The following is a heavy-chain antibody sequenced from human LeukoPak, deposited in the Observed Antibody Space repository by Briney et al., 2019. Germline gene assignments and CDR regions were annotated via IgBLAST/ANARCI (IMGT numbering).Heavy chain of an antibody. Sequence: GGSLRLSCAASGFTFSSYGMHWVRQAPGKGLEWVTFIRYDGSNKYYADSVKGRFTISRDNFKNTLYLQMNSLRTEDTAVYYCARPPNYHDSSGIDYWGQGTLVTVSS. J-gene: IGHJ4*02. V-gene: IGHV3-30*02. CDR3: ARPPNYHDSSGIDY. CDR1: GFTFSSYG. CDR2: IRYDGSNK. D-gene: IGHD3-22*01.